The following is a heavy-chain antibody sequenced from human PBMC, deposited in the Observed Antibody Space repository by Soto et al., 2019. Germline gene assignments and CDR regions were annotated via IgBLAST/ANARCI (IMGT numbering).Heavy chain of an antibody. CDR2: INPNSGGT. CDR3: ARLKNQGWRGGYYYYGMDV. CDR1: GYTFTGYY. D-gene: IGHD3-16*01. J-gene: IGHJ6*02. Sequence: ASVKVSCKASGYTFTGYYMHWVRQAPGQGLEWMGWINPNSGGTNYAQKFQGRVTMTRDTSISTAYMELSRLRSDDTAVYYCARLKNQGWRGGYYYYGMDVWGQGTTVTVSS. V-gene: IGHV1-2*02.